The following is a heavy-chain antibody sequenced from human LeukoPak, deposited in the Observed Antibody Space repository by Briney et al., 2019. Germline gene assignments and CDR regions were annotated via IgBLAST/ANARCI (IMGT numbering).Heavy chain of an antibody. J-gene: IGHJ3*02. CDR2: IYYSGST. CDR1: GGSFSGYY. Sequence: SETLSLTCAVYGGSFSGYYWGWIRQPPGQGLEWIGTIYYSGSTYYNPSRKSRVTISVDTSKNQFSLKLSSVTAADTAVYYCARHQHSGSYYVGAFDIWGQGTMVTVSS. D-gene: IGHD1-26*01. CDR3: ARHQHSGSYYVGAFDI. V-gene: IGHV4-39*01.